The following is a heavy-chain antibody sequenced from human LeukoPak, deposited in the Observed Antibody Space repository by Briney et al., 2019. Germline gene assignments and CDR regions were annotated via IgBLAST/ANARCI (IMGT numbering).Heavy chain of an antibody. CDR2: IYSGGST. V-gene: IGHV3-53*01. CDR1: GFTVSSNY. D-gene: IGHD3-10*01. Sequence: GGSLRLSCAASGFTVSSNYISWVRQAPGKGLEWVSVIYSGGSTYYADSVKGRFTISRDNSKNTLYLQMNSLRAEDTAVYYCVTMVRGVIPYDYWGQGTLVTVSS. CDR3: VTMVRGVIPYDY. J-gene: IGHJ4*02.